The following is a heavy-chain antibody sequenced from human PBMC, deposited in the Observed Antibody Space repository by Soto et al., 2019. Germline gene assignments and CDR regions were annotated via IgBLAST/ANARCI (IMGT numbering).Heavy chain of an antibody. CDR1: EFTFSSYW. J-gene: IGHJ4*02. CDR3: ARESYSSSSDY. CDR2: IKQDGSEK. Sequence: EVQLVESGGGLVQPGGSLRLSCAASEFTFSSYWMSWVRQAPGKGLEWVANIKQDGSEKYYVDSVKGRFTISRDNAKNSLYLQMNSLRAEDTAVYYCARESYSSSSDYWGQGTLVTVSS. V-gene: IGHV3-7*01. D-gene: IGHD6-6*01.